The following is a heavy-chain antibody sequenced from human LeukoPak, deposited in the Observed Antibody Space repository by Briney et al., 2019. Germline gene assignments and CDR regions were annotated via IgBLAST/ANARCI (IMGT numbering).Heavy chain of an antibody. CDR1: GFTFSSYW. V-gene: IGHV3-74*01. CDR2: INSDGSST. J-gene: IGHJ4*02. CDR3: ARVASSSWYDY. D-gene: IGHD6-13*01. Sequence: GGSLRLSCAASGFTFSSYWMHWVRQAPGKGLVWVSRINSDGSSTSYADSVKGRFTISRDNAENTLYLQMNSLRAEDTAVYYCARVASSSWYDYWGQGTLVTVSS.